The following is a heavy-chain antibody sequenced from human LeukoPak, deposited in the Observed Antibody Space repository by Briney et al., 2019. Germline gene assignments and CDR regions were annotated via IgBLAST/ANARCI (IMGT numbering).Heavy chain of an antibody. CDR1: GGSFSGYY. J-gene: IGHJ5*02. Sequence: SETLSLTCAVYGGSFSGYYWSWIRQPPGKGLEWIGEINHSGSTNYNPSLKSRVTISVDTSKNQFSLKLSSVTAADTAVYYCARGGAQWLVHNNWFDPWGQGTLVTVSS. D-gene: IGHD6-19*01. CDR2: INHSGST. CDR3: ARGGAQWLVHNNWFDP. V-gene: IGHV4-34*01.